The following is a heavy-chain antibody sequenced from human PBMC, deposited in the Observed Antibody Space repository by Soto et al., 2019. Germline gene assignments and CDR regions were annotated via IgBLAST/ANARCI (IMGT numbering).Heavy chain of an antibody. V-gene: IGHV1-3*01. CDR2: INAGNGNT. CDR3: ARGKGAAAGYYYYYGMDV. CDR1: GYTFTSYA. D-gene: IGHD6-13*01. Sequence: ASVQGSCKASGYTFTSYAMHWVRQAPGQRLEWMGWINAGNGNTKYSQKFQGRVTITRDTSASTAYMELSSLRSEDTAVYYCARGKGAAAGYYYYYGMDVWGQGTTVTVSS. J-gene: IGHJ6*02.